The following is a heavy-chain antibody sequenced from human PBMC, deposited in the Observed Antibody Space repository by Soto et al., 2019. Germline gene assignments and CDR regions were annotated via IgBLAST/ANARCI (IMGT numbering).Heavy chain of an antibody. CDR3: ARERWQRTEAFDS. Sequence: GGSLRLSCATSGFSFNSNGMHWVRQAPGKGLEWVAIIWYDGSNKYYADSVRGRFTVSRDSSKNTVFLQMNSLGVEDTAVYYCARERWQRTEAFDSWGQGTLVTVSS. CDR1: GFSFNSNG. V-gene: IGHV3-33*01. J-gene: IGHJ4*02. CDR2: IWYDGSNK. D-gene: IGHD1-1*01.